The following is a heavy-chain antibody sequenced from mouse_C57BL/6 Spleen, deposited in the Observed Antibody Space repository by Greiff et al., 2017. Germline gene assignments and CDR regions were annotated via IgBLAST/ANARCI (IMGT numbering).Heavy chain of an antibody. CDR3: TGGPYYYAMDY. CDR2: IRLKSDNYAT. Sequence: EVKLVESGGGLVQPGGSMKLSCVASGFTFSNYWMNWVRQSPEKGLEWVAQIRLKSDNYATHYAESVKGRFTISRDDSKSSVYLQMNNLRAEDTGIYYCTGGPYYYAMDYWGQGTSVTVSS. J-gene: IGHJ4*01. CDR1: GFTFSNYW. D-gene: IGHD3-1*01. V-gene: IGHV6-3*01.